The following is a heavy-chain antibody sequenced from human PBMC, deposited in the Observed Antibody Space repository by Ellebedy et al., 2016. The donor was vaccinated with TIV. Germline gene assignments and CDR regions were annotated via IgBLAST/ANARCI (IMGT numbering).Heavy chain of an antibody. Sequence: GGSLRLXXAASGFTFRNYWMNWVRQAPGKGLEWVANIKQDGSEKKYVDSVKGRFTISRDNAKNSLYLQMNSLRAEDTAVYYCARTTTLRGVIISPIILFDYWGQGTLVTVSS. J-gene: IGHJ4*02. V-gene: IGHV3-7*01. CDR3: ARTTTLRGVIISPIILFDY. D-gene: IGHD3-10*01. CDR1: GFTFRNYW. CDR2: IKQDGSEK.